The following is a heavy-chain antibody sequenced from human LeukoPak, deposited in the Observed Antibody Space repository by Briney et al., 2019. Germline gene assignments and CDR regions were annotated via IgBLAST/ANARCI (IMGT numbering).Heavy chain of an antibody. CDR2: FGPYDGNT. V-gene: IGHV1-24*01. CDR3: ARESPCSGDGCHARLDY. CDR1: GYTLTDLC. D-gene: IGHD2-15*01. J-gene: IGHJ4*02. Sequence: ASVKVSCKASGYTLTDLCMNWVRQAPGQGLEWMGGFGPYDGNTNYAQKFQGRVTMTRDTSTGTAYMELSSLRSEDTAVYYCARESPCSGDGCHARLDYWGQGTLVTVSS.